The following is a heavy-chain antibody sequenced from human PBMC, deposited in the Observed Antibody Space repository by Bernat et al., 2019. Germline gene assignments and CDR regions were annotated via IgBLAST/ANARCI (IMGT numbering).Heavy chain of an antibody. CDR2: IYSSGST. D-gene: IGHD3-3*02. CDR3: VGCLESHADY. J-gene: IGHJ4*02. Sequence: QLQLQESGPGLVKPSETLSLTCTVSGGSISSSSYYWGWIRQPPGKGLEWIGSIYSSGSTYYNPSLKSRVPISADTSKNQFSLKLSSVTAADTAVYYCVGCLESHADYWGQGTLVTVSS. V-gene: IGHV4-39*01. CDR1: GGSISSSSYY.